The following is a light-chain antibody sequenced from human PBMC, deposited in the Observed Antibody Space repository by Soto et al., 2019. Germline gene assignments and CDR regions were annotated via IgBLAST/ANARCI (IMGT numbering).Light chain of an antibody. V-gene: IGKV1-33*01. CDR3: QQYDTLPPT. CDR2: DSS. Sequence: DVQMTQSPSSLSASVVDRVTITFQASQDISDFLNWYRQKPGKAPELLIYDSSNLQTGVPSRFSGSRSGTDFTFTISSLQPEDIATYYCQQYDTLPPTFGQGTRLEI. CDR1: QDISDF. J-gene: IGKJ5*01.